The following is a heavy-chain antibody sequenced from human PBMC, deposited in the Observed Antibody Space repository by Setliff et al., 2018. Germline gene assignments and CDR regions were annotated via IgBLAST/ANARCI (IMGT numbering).Heavy chain of an antibody. CDR3: ARSYYNFWSGYYRVNWFDP. Sequence: PSETLSLTCTVSGGSISSYYWSWVRQPAGKGLEWIGRIYTSGSTNYNPSLKSRVTMSVDTSENQFSLKLSSVTAADTAVYYCARSYYNFWSGYYRVNWFDPWGQGTLVTVSS. CDR1: GGSISSYY. V-gene: IGHV4-4*07. CDR2: IYTSGST. J-gene: IGHJ5*02. D-gene: IGHD3-3*01.